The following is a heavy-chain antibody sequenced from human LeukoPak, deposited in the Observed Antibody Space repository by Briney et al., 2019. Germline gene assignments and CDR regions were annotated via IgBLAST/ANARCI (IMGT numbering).Heavy chain of an antibody. J-gene: IGHJ2*01. V-gene: IGHV4-59*08. CDR1: GGSISGYI. Sequence: SETLSLTCTVSGGSISGYIWSWIRQPPGKGLEWIAYIYDNGNTNYNPSLKSRVTIALDTSKTQFSLRLNSVTAADTAVYYCVRLSVISPHRYFDLWGRGTLVTVSS. CDR3: VRLSVISPHRYFDL. D-gene: IGHD4-23*01. CDR2: IYDNGNT.